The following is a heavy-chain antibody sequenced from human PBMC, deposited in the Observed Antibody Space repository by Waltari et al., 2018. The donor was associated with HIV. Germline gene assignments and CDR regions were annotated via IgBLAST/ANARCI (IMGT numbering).Heavy chain of an antibody. J-gene: IGHJ6*02. D-gene: IGHD1-7*01. V-gene: IGHV1-69*01. CDR3: ARDPRRTSFGYYGMDV. CDR2: IIPIFGTA. Sequence: VQSQVQLVQSGAEVKVSCKASGGTFSSYAISWVRQAPGQGLEWMGGIIPIFGTANYAQKFQGRVTITADESTSTAYMELSSLRSEDTAVYYCARDPRRTSFGYYGMDVWGQGTTVTVSS. CDR1: GGTFSSYA.